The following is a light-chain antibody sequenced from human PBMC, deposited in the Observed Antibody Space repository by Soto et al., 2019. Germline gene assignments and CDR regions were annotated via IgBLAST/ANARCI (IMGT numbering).Light chain of an antibody. Sequence: DIQMAQSPSTLSASVGDRFTITCLASQSISSWLAWYQQKPGKVPKLLIYKASSLESGVPSRFSGSGSGTEFTLTISSLQPDDFATYYCQQYNSYSRTFGQGTKVDIK. CDR2: KAS. CDR3: QQYNSYSRT. CDR1: QSISSW. V-gene: IGKV1-5*03. J-gene: IGKJ1*01.